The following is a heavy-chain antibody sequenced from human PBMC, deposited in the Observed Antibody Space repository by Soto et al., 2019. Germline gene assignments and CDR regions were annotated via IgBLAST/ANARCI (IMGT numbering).Heavy chain of an antibody. CDR3: ARDFYGDSSRGAYFQH. CDR2: ISYDGSNK. V-gene: IGHV3-30-3*01. J-gene: IGHJ1*01. CDR1: GFTFSSYG. Sequence: QVQLVESGGGVVQPGRSLRLSCAASGFTFSSYGMHWVRQAPGKGLEWVAVISYDGSNKYYADSVKGRFTISRDNSKNTLYLQMNSLRAEDTAVYYCARDFYGDSSRGAYFQHWGQGTLVTVSS. D-gene: IGHD4-17*01.